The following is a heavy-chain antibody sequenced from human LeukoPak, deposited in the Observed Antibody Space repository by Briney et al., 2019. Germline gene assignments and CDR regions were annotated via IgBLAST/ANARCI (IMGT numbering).Heavy chain of an antibody. Sequence: GGSLRLSCAASGFTFSSYSMNWVRQAPGKGPEWVSYISSSSSTIYYADSVKGRFTISRDNSKNTLYLQMNSLRAEDTAVYYCARDRMAVADPFDYWGQGTLVTVSS. J-gene: IGHJ4*02. V-gene: IGHV3-48*01. D-gene: IGHD6-19*01. CDR1: GFTFSSYS. CDR3: ARDRMAVADPFDY. CDR2: ISSSSSTI.